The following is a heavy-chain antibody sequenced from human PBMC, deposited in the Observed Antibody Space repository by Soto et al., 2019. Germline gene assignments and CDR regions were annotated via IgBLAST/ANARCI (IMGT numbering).Heavy chain of an antibody. CDR1: GFTFDDYA. V-gene: IGHV3-9*01. CDR2: ISWNSGSI. CDR3: ARGASGSYFHYFDY. D-gene: IGHD1-26*01. J-gene: IGHJ4*02. Sequence: EVQLVESGGGLVQPGRSLRLSCAASGFTFDDYAMHWVRQAPGKGLEWVSGISWNSGSIGYADSVKGRFTISRDNAKNSLYLQMNSLRAEDTALYYCARGASGSYFHYFDYWGQGTLVTVSS.